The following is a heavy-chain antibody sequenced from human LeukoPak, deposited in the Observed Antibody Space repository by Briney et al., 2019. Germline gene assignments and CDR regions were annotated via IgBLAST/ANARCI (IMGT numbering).Heavy chain of an antibody. CDR1: GGPISSYY. CDR2: IYYSGST. J-gene: IGHJ4*02. D-gene: IGHD3-22*01. Sequence: SETLSLTCTVSGGPISSYYWSWIRQPPGKGLEWIGYIYYSGSTNYNPSLKSRVTISVDTSKNQFSLKLSSVTAADTAVYYCARDRTGDYYDSSGPSYYFDYWGQGTLVTVSS. CDR3: ARDRTGDYYDSSGPSYYFDY. V-gene: IGHV4-59*01.